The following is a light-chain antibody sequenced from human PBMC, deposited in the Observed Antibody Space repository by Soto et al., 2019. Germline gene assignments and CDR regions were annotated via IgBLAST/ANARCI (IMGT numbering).Light chain of an antibody. V-gene: IGKV1-27*01. CDR1: QDIANY. Sequence: DIRMTQSPSSLSASVGDRVTITCRASQDIANYLAWYQQKPGKVPQLLIYAAITMQSGVPSRFSGSGSGTDFTLTISSVQPEDVATYYCQKYYNAPRTFGQGTKVE. J-gene: IGKJ1*01. CDR2: AAI. CDR3: QKYYNAPRT.